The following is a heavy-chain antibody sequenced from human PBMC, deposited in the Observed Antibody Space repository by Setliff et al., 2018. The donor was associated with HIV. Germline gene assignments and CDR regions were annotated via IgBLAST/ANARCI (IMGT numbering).Heavy chain of an antibody. V-gene: IGHV3-23*01. J-gene: IGHJ6*03. CDR1: GSNFMFFA. CDR2: ISGSNSRT. CDR3: AKHECSGGCYYYMDV. Sequence: GGSLRLSCTAPGSNFMFFAMSWVRQAPGKGLEWVSGISGSNSRTDYVDSVKGRFTISRDKSKNTLYLQLNSLRAEDTAVYYCAKHECSGGCYYYMDVWGKGTTVTVSS. D-gene: IGHD2-15*01.